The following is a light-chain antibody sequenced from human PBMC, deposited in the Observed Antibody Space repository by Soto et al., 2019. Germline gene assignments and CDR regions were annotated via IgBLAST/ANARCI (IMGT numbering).Light chain of an antibody. CDR1: SSNIGSNT. CDR2: SNN. CDR3: AAWDDSLNGDYV. Sequence: QSVLTQPPSASGSPGQRVTISSSGSSSNIGSNTVNWYQQLPGTAPKLLIYSNNQRPSGVPDRFSGSKSGTSASLAISGLQSEDEADYYCAAWDDSLNGDYVFGTGTKVTVL. V-gene: IGLV1-44*01. J-gene: IGLJ1*01.